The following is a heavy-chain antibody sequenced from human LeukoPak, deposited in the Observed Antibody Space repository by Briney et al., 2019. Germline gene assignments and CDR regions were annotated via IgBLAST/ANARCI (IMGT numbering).Heavy chain of an antibody. Sequence: SETLSLTCAVSGGSISSRDWWSWVRQPPGKGLEWIGEIYHSGSTNYNPSLKSRITISVDTSKNQFSLKLSSVTAADTAVYYCARLRDGYNYDSDYWGQGTLVTVSS. J-gene: IGHJ4*02. CDR1: GGSISSRDW. CDR2: IYHSGST. D-gene: IGHD5-24*01. V-gene: IGHV4-4*02. CDR3: ARLRDGYNYDSDY.